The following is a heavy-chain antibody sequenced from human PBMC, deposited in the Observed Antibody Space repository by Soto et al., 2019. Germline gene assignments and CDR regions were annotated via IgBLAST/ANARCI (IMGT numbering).Heavy chain of an antibody. D-gene: IGHD2-15*01. CDR1: GYTFTSYA. V-gene: IGHV1-3*01. J-gene: IGHJ4*02. Sequence: QVQLVQSGAGVKKPGASVKVSCKASGYTFTSYAMHWVRQAPGQRLEWMGWINAGNGNTKYSQKFQGRVTITRDTSASAAYMELSSLRSEDTAVYYCARGPGGPDGPGDYWGQGTLVTVSS. CDR2: INAGNGNT. CDR3: ARGPGGPDGPGDY.